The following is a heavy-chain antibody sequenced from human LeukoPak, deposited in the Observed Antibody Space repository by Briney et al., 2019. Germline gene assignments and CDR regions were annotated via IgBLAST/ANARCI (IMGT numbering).Heavy chain of an antibody. J-gene: IGHJ3*01. Sequence: SVKVSCKASGGTFSSYAISCVRQAPGQGVECMGGIFPIFGAANYTQRLQGRVSITADESTSTPYMEVRRLRDEETAVYYCVIPRDHYYDSRRLQKRGAFDVWGQGTMVTVSS. V-gene: IGHV1-69*01. D-gene: IGHD3-22*01. CDR3: VIPRDHYYDSRRLQKRGAFDV. CDR2: IFPIFGAA. CDR1: GGTFSSYA.